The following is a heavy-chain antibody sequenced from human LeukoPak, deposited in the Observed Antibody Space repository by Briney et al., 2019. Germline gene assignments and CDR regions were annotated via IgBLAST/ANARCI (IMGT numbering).Heavy chain of an antibody. CDR3: ARGRGSSSAMGY. CDR1: GGSISSYY. D-gene: IGHD6-6*01. Sequence: SETLSLTCTVSGGSISSYYWSWIRQPPGKGLEWIGYIYYSGSTNYNPSLKSRVTISVDTSKNQFSLKLGSVTAADTAVYYCARGRGSSSAMGYWGQGTLVTVSS. CDR2: IYYSGST. V-gene: IGHV4-59*01. J-gene: IGHJ4*02.